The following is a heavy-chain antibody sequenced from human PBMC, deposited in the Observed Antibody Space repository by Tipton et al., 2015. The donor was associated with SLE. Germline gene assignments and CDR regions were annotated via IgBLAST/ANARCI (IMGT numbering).Heavy chain of an antibody. Sequence: TLSLTCTVSGGSISTYYWSWIRQPPGKGLEWIGSIYYSGSTNYNPSLKSRVTISVDTSKNQVSLKLSSVTAADTAVYYCARRYSSGWFDVFDIWGQGTMVTVSS. V-gene: IGHV4-59*01. CDR1: GGSISTYY. CDR3: ARRYSSGWFDVFDI. D-gene: IGHD6-19*01. J-gene: IGHJ3*02. CDR2: IYYSGST.